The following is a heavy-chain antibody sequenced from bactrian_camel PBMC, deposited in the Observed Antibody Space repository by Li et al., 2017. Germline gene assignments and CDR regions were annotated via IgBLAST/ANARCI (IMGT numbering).Heavy chain of an antibody. CDR1: GFQFSDYP. V-gene: IGHV3S42*01. CDR3: AAAKGLPDLLRGGYLSARSYNY. Sequence: VQLVESGGGLVPPGGSLRLSCAASGFQFSDYPMSWVRQAPGKGLEWVAQIAYDGWVTRYHDSAKGRFTISRDNARNTLYLQMNSLKPEDTAIYYCAAAKGLPDLLRGGYLSARSYNYWGRGTQVTVS. J-gene: IGHJ4*01. CDR2: IAYDGWVT. D-gene: IGHD3*01.